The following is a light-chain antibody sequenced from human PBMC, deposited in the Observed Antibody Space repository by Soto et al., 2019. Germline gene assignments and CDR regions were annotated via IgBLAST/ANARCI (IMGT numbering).Light chain of an antibody. CDR1: QSVSSY. Sequence: EIVLTQSPATLSLSPGERATLSCRASQSVSSYLAWYQQKPGQAPRLLIYDASNRATGIPARFSGSGSGTDFTLTIRSLEHEDFGIYYCQRRSNWPQLTFGGGTKVEIK. CDR3: QRRSNWPQLT. J-gene: IGKJ4*01. V-gene: IGKV3-11*01. CDR2: DAS.